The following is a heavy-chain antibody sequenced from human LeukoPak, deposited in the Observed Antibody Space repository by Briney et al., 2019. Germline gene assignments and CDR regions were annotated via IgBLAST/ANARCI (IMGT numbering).Heavy chain of an antibody. CDR1: GFPFNVQT. J-gene: IGHJ4*02. CDR3: AKGGATRGRFEN. D-gene: IGHD1-26*01. V-gene: IGHV3-7*01. Sequence: GGSLRLSCAASGFPFNVQTMRWLRQAPGKGLDWVASMKEDGTEVYYVDSVKGRFTISRDNPKNSLYLQMNNLRAEDTAMYYCAKGGATRGRFENWGQGTLVTVSS. CDR2: MKEDGTEV.